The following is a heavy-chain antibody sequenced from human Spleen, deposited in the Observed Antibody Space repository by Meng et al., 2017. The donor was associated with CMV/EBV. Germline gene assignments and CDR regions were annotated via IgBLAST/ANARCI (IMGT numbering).Heavy chain of an antibody. CDR3: AHDHYYDVSSGYHYNWLDP. CDR2: IYWNDDK. J-gene: IGHJ5*02. V-gene: IGHV2-5*01. D-gene: IGHD3-3*01. Sequence: SGPTLVKPTQTLTLTCTFSGFSLSTSGVGVGWIRQPPGKALEWLAGIYWNDDKRYSPSLKSRITITKDTSKNQVVLTMTNMDPVDTATYYCAHDHYYDVSSGYHYNWLDPWGQGTLVTVSS. CDR1: GFSLSTSGVG.